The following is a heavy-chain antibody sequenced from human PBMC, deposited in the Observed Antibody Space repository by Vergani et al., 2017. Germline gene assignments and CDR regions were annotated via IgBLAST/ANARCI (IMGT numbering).Heavy chain of an antibody. D-gene: IGHD3-3*01. Sequence: QVQLQESGPGLVKPSQTLSLTCTVSGGSISSGGYYWSWIRQHPGKGLEWIGYIYYSGNTYFNPSLKNRVSMSADTSKNQVSLKLSSVTAADTAVYYCARGSPPTYYDFWSGYRYFDYWGQGTLVTVSS. J-gene: IGHJ4*02. V-gene: IGHV4-31*03. CDR3: ARGSPPTYYDFWSGYRYFDY. CDR1: GGSISSGGYY. CDR2: IYYSGNT.